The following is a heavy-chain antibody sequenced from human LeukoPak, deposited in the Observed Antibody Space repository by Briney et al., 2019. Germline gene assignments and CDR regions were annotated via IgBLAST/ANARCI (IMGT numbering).Heavy chain of an antibody. CDR2: ISSPSSHI. J-gene: IGHJ4*02. D-gene: IGHD3-9*01. V-gene: IGHV3-21*06. CDR3: ARVPYDILTGYSPYYFES. Sequence: GGSLRLSCAASGFSLISYNMNWVRQAPGKGLEWVSSISSPSSHIYYADSVKGRFTIPRDNAKNSPYLQMSSLRAEDTAVYYCARVPYDILTGYSPYYFESWGQGTLVTVSS. CDR1: GFSLISYN.